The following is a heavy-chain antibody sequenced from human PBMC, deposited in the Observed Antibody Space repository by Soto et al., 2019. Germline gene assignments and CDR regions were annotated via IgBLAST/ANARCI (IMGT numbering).Heavy chain of an antibody. CDR2: IYFSGST. CDR3: ARNGPDYYGSGKNYYMDV. D-gene: IGHD3-10*01. Sequence: SETLSLTCTVSGGSISSSSYYWDWIRQPPGKGLEWIGGIYFSGSTYYNPSLKSRVTLSVDTSKNQFSLKLSSVTAADTAVYYCARNGPDYYGSGKNYYMDVWGKGTTVTVSS. J-gene: IGHJ6*03. V-gene: IGHV4-39*01. CDR1: GGSISSSSYY.